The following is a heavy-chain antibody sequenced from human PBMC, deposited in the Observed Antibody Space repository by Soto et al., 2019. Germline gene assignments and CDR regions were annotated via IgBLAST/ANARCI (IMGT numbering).Heavy chain of an antibody. Sequence: QVHLVQSGDEVKKTGASVKVSCEAVGYRFGSYDIHWVRQAAGQGLEWMGWVSPNSGNTGYSKRFQGRVTMTRDTSKSTAYMEMRSLTSADTARYYCARAKGAASFDLWGQGTLVTASS. CDR1: GYRFGSYD. CDR2: VSPNSGNT. D-gene: IGHD6-25*01. V-gene: IGHV1-8*01. J-gene: IGHJ5*02. CDR3: ARAKGAASFDL.